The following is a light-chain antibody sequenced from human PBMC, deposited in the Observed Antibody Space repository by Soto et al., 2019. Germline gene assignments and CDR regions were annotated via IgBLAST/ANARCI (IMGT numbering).Light chain of an antibody. J-gene: IGLJ2*01. V-gene: IGLV1-44*01. CDR2: SNN. Sequence: QSVLTQPPSASGTPGQRVTISCSGSSSNIGSNTVNWYQQLPGTAPKLLIYSNNQRPSGVPDRCSGSKSGTSAALAISGLQYEDEDDYYCATWDDSLNGPVFGGGTKVTVL. CDR3: ATWDDSLNGPV. CDR1: SSNIGSNT.